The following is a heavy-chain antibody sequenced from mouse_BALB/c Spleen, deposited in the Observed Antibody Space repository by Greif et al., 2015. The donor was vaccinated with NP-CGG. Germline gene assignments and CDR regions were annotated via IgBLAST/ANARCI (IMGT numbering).Heavy chain of an antibody. J-gene: IGHJ4*01. D-gene: IGHD2-10*02. Sequence: QVQLKHSGVELMKPGASVKISCKATGYTFSSYWIEWVKQRPGHGLEWIGEILPGSGSTNYNEKFKGKATFTADTSSNTAYMQLSSLTSEDSAVYYCAGGEYGNLYAMDYWGQGTSVTVSS. CDR1: GYTFSSYW. V-gene: IGHV1-9*01. CDR3: AGGEYGNLYAMDY. CDR2: ILPGSGST.